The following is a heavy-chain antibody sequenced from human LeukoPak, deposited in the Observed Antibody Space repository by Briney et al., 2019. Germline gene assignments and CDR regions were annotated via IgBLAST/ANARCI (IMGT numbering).Heavy chain of an antibody. D-gene: IGHD5-12*01. CDR3: TRHGYSGYDVDY. Sequence: GGSLRLSCAASGFTFSGSAMHWVRQASGKGLEWVDRIRSKANSYATAYAASVKGRFTISRDDSKNTAYLQMNSLKTEDTAVYYCTRHGYSGYDVDYWGQGTLVTVSS. CDR2: IRSKANSYAT. J-gene: IGHJ4*02. CDR1: GFTFSGSA. V-gene: IGHV3-73*01.